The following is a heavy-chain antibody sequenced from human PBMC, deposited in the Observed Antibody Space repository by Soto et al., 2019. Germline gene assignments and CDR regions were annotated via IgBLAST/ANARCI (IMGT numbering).Heavy chain of an antibody. J-gene: IGHJ4*02. CDR3: ARGATPIDS. Sequence: QVQLVQSGAEVKKPGASVKVSCKTSGYTFTNFGLSWVRQAPGQGLEWMGWISAYNGNTNDAQNSQGRVTMTTDTPTSTAYMELRSLRSDDRAVYYCARGATPIDSWGQGTLVNVSS. CDR1: GYTFTNFG. V-gene: IGHV1-18*01. CDR2: ISAYNGNT. D-gene: IGHD2-15*01.